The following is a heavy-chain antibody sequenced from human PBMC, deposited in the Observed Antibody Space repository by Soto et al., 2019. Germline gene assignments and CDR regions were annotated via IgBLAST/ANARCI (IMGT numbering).Heavy chain of an antibody. CDR3: ARGGGVGVAGSAAFDM. J-gene: IGHJ3*02. CDR2: INPATGAA. CDR1: GYPVTAYY. V-gene: IGHV1-2*02. D-gene: IGHD3-3*01. Sequence: QLHLVQSGAVVKKPGASVTVSCSASGYPVTAYYMHWVRQAPGRGLEWMGGINPATGAAKYTQTFQGRVTLTRDTSTSTVFMELSVLTSEDTAVFYWARGGGVGVAGSAAFDMWGQGTLVTVSS.